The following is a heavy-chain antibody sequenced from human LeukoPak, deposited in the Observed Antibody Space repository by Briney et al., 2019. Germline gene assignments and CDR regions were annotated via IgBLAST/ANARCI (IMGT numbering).Heavy chain of an antibody. CDR3: AREGGALMYYYYGMDV. J-gene: IGHJ6*02. Sequence: AASVKVSCKASGYTFTSYGISWVRQAPGRGIEWMGWISAYNGNTNYAQKLQGRVTMTTDTSTSTAYMELRSLRSDDTAVYYCAREGGALMYYYYGMDVWGQGTTVTVSS. CDR1: GYTFTSYG. CDR2: ISAYNGNT. D-gene: IGHD4/OR15-4a*01. V-gene: IGHV1-18*01.